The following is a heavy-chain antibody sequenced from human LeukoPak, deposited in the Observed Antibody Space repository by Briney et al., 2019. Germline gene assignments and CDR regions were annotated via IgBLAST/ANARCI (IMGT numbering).Heavy chain of an antibody. J-gene: IGHJ4*02. CDR2: INPNSGGT. CDR3: ARVGVAAAGYPFDY. V-gene: IGHV1-2*02. D-gene: IGHD6-13*01. CDR1: GYTFTGYY. Sequence: ASVKVSCKASGYTFTGYYMHWVRQAPGQGLEWMGWINPNSGGTNYAQKFQGRVTMTRDTSISTAYMELSRLRPDDTAVYYCARVGVAAAGYPFDYWGQGTLVTVSS.